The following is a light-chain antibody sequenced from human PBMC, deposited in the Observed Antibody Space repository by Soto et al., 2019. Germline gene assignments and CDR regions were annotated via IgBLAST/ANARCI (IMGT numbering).Light chain of an antibody. CDR3: QQYKEWPPLT. J-gene: IGKJ4*01. Sequence: EIRMTQSPATLSVSPGDTVTLFCRASQSVSSYLAWYHQKSGQPPRLLIHAASDRATGIPARFSGSGSGTEFSLTISSLQSEDVGVHYCQQYKEWPPLTFGGGTKVDIK. V-gene: IGKV3-15*01. CDR1: QSVSSY. CDR2: AAS.